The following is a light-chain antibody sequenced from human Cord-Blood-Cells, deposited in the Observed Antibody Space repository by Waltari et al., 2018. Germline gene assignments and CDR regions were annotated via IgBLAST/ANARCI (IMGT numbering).Light chain of an antibody. J-gene: IGLJ3*02. CDR2: DVS. V-gene: IGLV2-11*01. CDR3: CSYAGSYTRV. CDR1: SSDVGGYNY. Sequence: QSALTQPRPVSGSPGQSVTISCTGTSSDVGGYNYVSWYQQHPGKAPKLMIYDVSKRPSGVPDRFSGSKSGNPASLTISGLQAEDEADYYCCSYAGSYTRVFGGGTKLTVL.